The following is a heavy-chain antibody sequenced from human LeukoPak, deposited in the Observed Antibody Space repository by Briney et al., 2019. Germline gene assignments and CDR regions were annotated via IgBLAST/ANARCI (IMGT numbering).Heavy chain of an antibody. J-gene: IGHJ4*02. CDR3: ARTDSDYYFDY. CDR2: INHSGST. V-gene: IGHV4-34*01. CDR1: GGSFSGYY. D-gene: IGHD2-21*02. Sequence: TSSETLSLTCAVYGGSFSGYYWSWIRQPPGKGLEWIGEINHSGSTNYNPSLKSRATISVDTSKNQFSLKLSSVTAADTAVYYCARTDSDYYFDYWGQGTLVTVSS.